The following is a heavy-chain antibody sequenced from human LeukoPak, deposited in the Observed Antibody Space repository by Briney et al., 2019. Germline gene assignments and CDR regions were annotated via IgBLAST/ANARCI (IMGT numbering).Heavy chain of an antibody. CDR2: ISVYNGNT. CDR1: GYIFSSYG. CDR3: ARVYDIFDPSDY. V-gene: IGHV1-18*01. Sequence: ASVKVSCKASGYIFSSYGISWVRQAPGQGLEWMGWISVYNGNTNYAQKLQGRVTMTTDTSTSTAYMELRSLRSDDTAVYYCARVYDIFDPSDYWGQGTLVTVSS. J-gene: IGHJ4*02. D-gene: IGHD3-9*01.